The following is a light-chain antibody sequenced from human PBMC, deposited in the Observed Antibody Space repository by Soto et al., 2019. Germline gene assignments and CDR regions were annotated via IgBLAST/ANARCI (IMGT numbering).Light chain of an antibody. V-gene: IGLV2-14*01. CDR3: SSYTSSSTPPYV. Sequence: QSVLTQPASVSGSPGQSITISCTGTSSDVGGYNYVSWYQQHPGKAPKLMIYEVSNRPSGVSNRFSGSKSGNTASLTISGLQAEDEADYYCSSYTSSSTPPYVFGTGTKV. CDR2: EVS. J-gene: IGLJ1*01. CDR1: SSDVGGYNY.